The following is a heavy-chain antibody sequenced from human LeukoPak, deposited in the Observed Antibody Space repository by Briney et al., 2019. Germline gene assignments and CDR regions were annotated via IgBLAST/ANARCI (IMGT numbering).Heavy chain of an antibody. CDR1: GFTFSSYW. D-gene: IGHD6-6*01. Sequence: GGSLRLSCAASGFTFSSYWMHWVRQAPGKGLVWVSRINSDGSSTSYADSVKGRFTISRDNAKNTLYLQMNSLRAEDTAVYYCARSKYSSDVFNIWGKGTMVTFS. J-gene: IGHJ3*02. CDR3: ARSKYSSDVFNI. V-gene: IGHV3-74*01. CDR2: INSDGSST.